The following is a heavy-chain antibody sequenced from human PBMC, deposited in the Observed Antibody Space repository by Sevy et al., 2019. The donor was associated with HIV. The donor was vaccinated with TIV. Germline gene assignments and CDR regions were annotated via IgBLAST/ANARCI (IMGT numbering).Heavy chain of an antibody. CDR2: ITYDGRNK. V-gene: IGHV3-30*02. CDR1: GFTFSYYG. Sequence: GGSLRLSCAASGFTFSYYGIHWVRQAPGKGLEWVAFITYDGRNKHYADSVKGRFTISRDNSENTLYLQMNSLRAEDTAMYYCARDRKVVLVVYAIPFDAFDIWGQGTLVTVSS. J-gene: IGHJ3*02. CDR3: ARDRKVVLVVYAIPFDAFDI. D-gene: IGHD2-8*02.